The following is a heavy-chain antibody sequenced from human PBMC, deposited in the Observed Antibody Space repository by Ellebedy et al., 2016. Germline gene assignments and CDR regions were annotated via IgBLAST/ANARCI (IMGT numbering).Heavy chain of an antibody. V-gene: IGHV1-8*01. CDR3: ARDPNGGSPTRFEYNWFDP. D-gene: IGHD3-16*01. CDR1: GYTFTSYD. Sequence: ASVKVSCKASGYTFTSYDINWVRQATGQGLEWMGWMNPNSGNTGYAKKFQGRVTMTRNTSISTAYMELSSLRSEDTAVYYCARDPNGGSPTRFEYNWFDPWGQGTLVTVSS. J-gene: IGHJ5*02. CDR2: MNPNSGNT.